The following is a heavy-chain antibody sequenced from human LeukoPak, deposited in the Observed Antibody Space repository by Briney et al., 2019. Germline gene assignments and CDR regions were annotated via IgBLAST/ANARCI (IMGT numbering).Heavy chain of an antibody. D-gene: IGHD6-6*01. CDR3: AKEFSPIFEYSTPFDY. Sequence: GGSLRLSCEASGFDFSDYAMSWVRQAPGKGLEWVSTMSGSGGGTYYADSVKGRFTISRDNSKNTLYLQMNSLRAEDTAVYYCAKEFSPIFEYSTPFDYWGQGTLVTVSS. J-gene: IGHJ4*02. CDR2: MSGSGGGT. V-gene: IGHV3-23*01. CDR1: GFDFSDYA.